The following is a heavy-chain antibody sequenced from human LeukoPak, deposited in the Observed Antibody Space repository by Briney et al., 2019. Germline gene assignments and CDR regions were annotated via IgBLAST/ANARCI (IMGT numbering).Heavy chain of an antibody. Sequence: GGSLRLSCAASGFTFSSYAMSWVRQAPGKGLEWVSAISGSGGSTYYADSVKGRFTISRDNSKNTLYLQMNSLRAEDTAVYYCSRLIAARTPYYVDYWGQGTLVTVSS. CDR2: ISGSGGST. J-gene: IGHJ4*02. D-gene: IGHD6-6*01. CDR3: SRLIAARTPYYVDY. V-gene: IGHV3-23*01. CDR1: GFTFSSYA.